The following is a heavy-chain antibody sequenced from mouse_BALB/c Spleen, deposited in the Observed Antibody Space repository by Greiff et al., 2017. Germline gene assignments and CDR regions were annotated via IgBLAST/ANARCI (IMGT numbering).Heavy chain of an antibody. V-gene: IGHV2-9*02. CDR3: ARDGYYPFYYAMDY. D-gene: IGHD2-3*01. J-gene: IGHJ4*01. CDR2: IWAGGST. Sequence: VQLQESGPGLVAPSQSLSTTCTVSGFSLTSYGVHWVRQPPGKGLEWLGVIWAGGSTNYNSALMSRLSISKDNSKSQVFLKMNSLQTDDTAMYYCARDGYYPFYYAMDYWGQGTSVTVSS. CDR1: GFSLTSYG.